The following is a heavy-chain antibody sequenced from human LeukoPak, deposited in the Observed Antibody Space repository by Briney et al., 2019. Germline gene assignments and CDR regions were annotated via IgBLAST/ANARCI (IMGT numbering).Heavy chain of an antibody. Sequence: SETLSLTCAVYGGSFSGYYWSWVRQPPGKGLEWIGEINHSGSTNYNPSLKSRVTISVDTSKNQFSLKLSSVTAADTAVYYCARGRRGTLSSGWYFDYWGQGTLVTVSS. CDR2: INHSGST. CDR3: ARGRRGTLSSGWYFDY. CDR1: GGSFSGYY. D-gene: IGHD6-19*01. V-gene: IGHV4-34*01. J-gene: IGHJ4*02.